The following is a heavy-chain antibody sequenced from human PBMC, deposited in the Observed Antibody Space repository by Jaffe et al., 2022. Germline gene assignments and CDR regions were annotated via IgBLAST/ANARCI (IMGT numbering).Heavy chain of an antibody. CDR3: AKDRPIAVAGIGADAFDI. CDR1: GFTFSSYA. J-gene: IGHJ3*02. V-gene: IGHV3-23*01. Sequence: EVQLLESGGGLVQPGGSLRLSCAASGFTFSSYAMSWVRQAPGKGLEWVSAISGSGGSTYYADSVKGRFTISRDNSKNTLYLQMNSLRAEDTAVYYCAKDRPIAVAGIGADAFDIWGQGTMVTVSS. D-gene: IGHD6-19*01. CDR2: ISGSGGST.